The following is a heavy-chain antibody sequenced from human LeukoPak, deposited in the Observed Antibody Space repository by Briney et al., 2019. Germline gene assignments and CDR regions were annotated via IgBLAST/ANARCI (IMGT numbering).Heavy chain of an antibody. Sequence: ASVKVSCKASGYTFTSYGISWVRQAPGQGLEWMGWISAYNGNTNYAQKLQGRVTVTTDTSTSTAYMELRSLRSDDTAVYYCARESKAYYYDSSGLEFDYWGQGTLVTVSS. CDR2: ISAYNGNT. J-gene: IGHJ4*02. D-gene: IGHD3-22*01. CDR3: ARESKAYYYDSSGLEFDY. CDR1: GYTFTSYG. V-gene: IGHV1-18*01.